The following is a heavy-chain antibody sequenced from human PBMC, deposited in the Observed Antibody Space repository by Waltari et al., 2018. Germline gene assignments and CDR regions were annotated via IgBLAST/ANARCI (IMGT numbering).Heavy chain of an antibody. CDR3: TTGKTTIFGVVIGGMDV. CDR1: GFTFINAW. V-gene: IGHV3-15*01. D-gene: IGHD3-3*01. Sequence: EVQLLESGGGLVKPGGSLRLSCSASGFTFINAWITWVRQAPGTGLEWCGRIKSKTDGGTTDYAAHVKGRFTNSRDDSKNTLYLQMNSLKTEDTAVYYCTTGKTTIFGVVIGGMDVWGQGTTVTVSS. CDR2: IKSKTDGGTT. J-gene: IGHJ6*02.